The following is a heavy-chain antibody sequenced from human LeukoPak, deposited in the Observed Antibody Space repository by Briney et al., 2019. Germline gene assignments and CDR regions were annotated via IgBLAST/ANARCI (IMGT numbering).Heavy chain of an antibody. V-gene: IGHV3-53*01. CDR2: IYNDANT. J-gene: IGHJ6*04. D-gene: IGHD2-21*02. Sequence: GGSLRLSCAVSGFTVSTNHMSWVRHAPGKGLVWVSVIYNDANTYYTDSVKGRFTISRDNSKNTVFLQMNSLRAEDTAVYYCARDREVVTAKAQMDVWGKGTTVTVSS. CDR3: ARDREVVTAKAQMDV. CDR1: GFTVSTNH.